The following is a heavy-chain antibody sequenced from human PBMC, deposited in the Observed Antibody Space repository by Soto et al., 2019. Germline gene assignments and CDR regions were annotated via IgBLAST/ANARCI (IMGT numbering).Heavy chain of an antibody. CDR3: ASGGALLKTYYYGMDV. Sequence: SETLSLTCTVSGGSISSSSYYWGWIRQPPGKGLEWIGSIYYSGSTYYNPSLKSRVTISVDTSKNQFSLKLSSVTAADTAVYYCASGGALLKTYYYGMDVWGQGTTVTVS. J-gene: IGHJ6*02. D-gene: IGHD3-10*01. V-gene: IGHV4-39*01. CDR1: GGSISSSSYY. CDR2: IYYSGST.